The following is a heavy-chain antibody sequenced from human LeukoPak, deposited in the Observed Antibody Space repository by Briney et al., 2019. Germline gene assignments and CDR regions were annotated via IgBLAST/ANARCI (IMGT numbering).Heavy chain of an antibody. CDR1: GYTFTGYY. CDR3: ARPWYSGSYWDAFDI. J-gene: IGHJ3*02. Sequence: ASVKVSCKASGYTFTGYYMHWVRQAPGQGLEWMGRINPNSGGTNYAQKFQGRVTMTRDTSISTAYMELSRLRSDDTAVYCCARPWYSGSYWDAFDIWGQGTMVTVSS. CDR2: INPNSGGT. D-gene: IGHD1-26*01. V-gene: IGHV1-2*06.